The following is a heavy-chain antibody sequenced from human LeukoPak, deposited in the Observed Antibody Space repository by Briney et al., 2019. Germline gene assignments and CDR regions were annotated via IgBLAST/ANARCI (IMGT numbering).Heavy chain of an antibody. CDR1: GGTFSSYA. J-gene: IGHJ6*02. D-gene: IGHD3-22*01. Sequence: SVTVSCTASGGTFSSYAISWVRQAPGQGLEWMGGIIPIFGTANYAQKFQGRVTITADESTSTAYMELSSLRSEDTAVYYCARGLYDSSGYPTPYYYYGMDVWGQGTTVTVSS. V-gene: IGHV1-69*13. CDR2: IIPIFGTA. CDR3: ARGLYDSSGYPTPYYYYGMDV.